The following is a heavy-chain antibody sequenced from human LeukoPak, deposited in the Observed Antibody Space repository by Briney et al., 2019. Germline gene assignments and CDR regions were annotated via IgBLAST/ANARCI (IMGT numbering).Heavy chain of an antibody. J-gene: IGHJ3*02. V-gene: IGHV3-30*18. Sequence: PGRCLRLSYAASGFTLTTCGMHWGRQAPGKGGWWGSMISHDGNSKQYADFAKGRFTISRDNSKNTLYLEMNSLRTEDTAVYHCAKDWGSGSYQPDAFDIWGQGTMVTVSS. D-gene: IGHD1-26*01. CDR3: AKDWGSGSYQPDAFDI. CDR1: GFTLTTCG. CDR2: ISHDGNSK.